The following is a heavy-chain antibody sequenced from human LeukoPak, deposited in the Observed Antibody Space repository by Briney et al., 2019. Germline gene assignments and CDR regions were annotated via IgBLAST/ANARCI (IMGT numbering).Heavy chain of an antibody. CDR2: IRYDGTNK. V-gene: IGHV3-30*02. CDR3: AKDQSPAYFHH. J-gene: IGHJ1*01. CDR1: GFIFSNYG. Sequence: GGSLRLSCAASGFIFSNYGMHWVRQPPGKGLEWVAFIRYDGTNKYYADSVKGRFTISRDNSENTLDLQMNSLRAKDTAVYYCAKDQSPAYFHHWGQGTLVAVSS.